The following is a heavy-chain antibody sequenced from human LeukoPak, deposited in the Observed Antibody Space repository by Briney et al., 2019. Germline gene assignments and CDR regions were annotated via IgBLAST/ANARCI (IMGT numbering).Heavy chain of an antibody. Sequence: GGSLRLSCAASGFTFSSYGMHWVRQAPGKGLEWVAVMWYDGSNKYYADSVKGRFTISRDNSKNTLYLQMNSLRAEDTAVYYCARDFDYGGNPGVPVDYWGQGTLVTVSS. V-gene: IGHV3-33*01. J-gene: IGHJ4*02. D-gene: IGHD4-23*01. CDR3: ARDFDYGGNPGVPVDY. CDR2: MWYDGSNK. CDR1: GFTFSSYG.